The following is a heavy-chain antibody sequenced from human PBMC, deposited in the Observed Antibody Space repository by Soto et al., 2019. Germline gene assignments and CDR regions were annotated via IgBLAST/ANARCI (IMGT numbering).Heavy chain of an antibody. CDR2: IIPIFGTV. CDR3: ARKKDCGGDCYSGFDI. CDR1: GGTFSSYA. Sequence: SVKVSCKASGGTFSSYAISWVRQAPGQGLEWMGGIIPIFGTVNYAQKFQGRVTITADESTSTAYMELSSLRSEDTAVYYCARKKDCGGDCYSGFDIWGQGTMVTVSS. V-gene: IGHV1-69*13. D-gene: IGHD2-21*02. J-gene: IGHJ3*02.